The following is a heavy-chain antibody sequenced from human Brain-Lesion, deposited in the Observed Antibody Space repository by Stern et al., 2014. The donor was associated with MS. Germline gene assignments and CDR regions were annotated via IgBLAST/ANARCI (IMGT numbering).Heavy chain of an antibody. J-gene: IGHJ4*02. CDR2: FHPEDGET. V-gene: IGHV1-24*01. D-gene: IGHD1-26*01. CDR3: ATLSPGAGGNYYRHFDY. CDR1: GYTLTELS. Sequence: VPLEESGAEVKKPGASVKVSCKVSGYTLTELSMPWVRQAPRQGLAWIGGFHPEDGETIYARKFQGGVTMAEDPSTDTAYMELSSLRSEDTAVYYCATLSPGAGGNYYRHFDYWGQGTLVTVSS.